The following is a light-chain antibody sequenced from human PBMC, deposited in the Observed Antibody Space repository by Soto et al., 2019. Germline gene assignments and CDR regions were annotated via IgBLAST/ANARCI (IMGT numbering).Light chain of an antibody. CDR2: EVN. J-gene: IGLJ1*01. CDR3: SSHAGRSPV. V-gene: IGLV2-8*01. Sequence: QSVVTRPPCASGSRGQSVGVCCTGTGSDVGGYNYVSWYQQHPGNALKLMIYEVNKRPSGVPARFSGSKFGNTASLTVSGLKAADGADYYCSSHAGRSPVFGTRPRSP. CDR1: GSDVGGYNY.